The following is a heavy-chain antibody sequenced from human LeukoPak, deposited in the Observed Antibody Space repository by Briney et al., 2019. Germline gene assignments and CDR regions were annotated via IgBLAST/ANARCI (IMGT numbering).Heavy chain of an antibody. Sequence: SETLSLTCTVSGGSMTSYYWNWIRQSAGKGLEFIGRIYTYGTTSYNPSLRGRVTMSIDTYENQFSLELSSVTAADTALYYCTRAQEQYVYGRYFYYMDVWGKGTTVTVSS. CDR3: TRAQEQYVYGRYFYYMDV. CDR1: GGSMTSYY. CDR2: IYTYGTT. D-gene: IGHD3-9*01. J-gene: IGHJ6*03. V-gene: IGHV4-4*07.